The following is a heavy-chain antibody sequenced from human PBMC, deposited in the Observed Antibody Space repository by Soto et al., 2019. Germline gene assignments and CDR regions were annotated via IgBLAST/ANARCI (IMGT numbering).Heavy chain of an antibody. CDR1: GGSISSYY. D-gene: IGHD3-10*01. V-gene: IGHV4-59*01. CDR3: ARDLGAYGSGSYYFGGRGNWFDP. Sequence: QVQLQESGPGLVKPSETLSLTCTVSGGSISSYYWSWIRQPPGKGLEWIGYIYYSGSTNYNPSLKSRVTISVDTSKNQFSLKLSSVTAADTAVYYCARDLGAYGSGSYYFGGRGNWFDPWGQGTLVTVSS. J-gene: IGHJ5*02. CDR2: IYYSGST.